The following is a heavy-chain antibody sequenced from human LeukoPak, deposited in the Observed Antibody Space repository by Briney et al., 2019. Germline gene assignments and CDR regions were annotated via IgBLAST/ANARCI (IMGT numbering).Heavy chain of an antibody. CDR3: ARRGVTNWFDP. CDR2: INHSGST. V-gene: IGHV4-34*01. CDR1: GGSFSGDY. J-gene: IGHJ5*02. Sequence: SSETLSLTCAVYGGSFSGDYWSWIRQPPGKGLEWIGEINHSGSTNYNPSLKSRVTISVDTSKNQFSLKLSSVTAADTAVYYCARRGVTNWFDPWGQGTLVTVSS. D-gene: IGHD3-10*01.